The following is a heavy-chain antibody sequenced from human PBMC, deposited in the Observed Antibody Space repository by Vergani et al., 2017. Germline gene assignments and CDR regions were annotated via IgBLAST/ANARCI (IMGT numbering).Heavy chain of an antibody. CDR3: ASGIYDFWSGYYSYFDY. J-gene: IGHJ4*02. CDR1: GASINNDFYY. V-gene: IGHV4-61*02. Sequence: QVQLQESGPGLVKPSQTLSLTCTVSGASINNDFYYWHWIRQPAGKGLEWIGRIYVSGITDYNSSLQSRVSMSVDTSKNQFSLTLTSVTAADTAVYYCASGIYDFWSGYYSYFDYWGQGTLVTVSS. D-gene: IGHD3-3*01. CDR2: IYVSGIT.